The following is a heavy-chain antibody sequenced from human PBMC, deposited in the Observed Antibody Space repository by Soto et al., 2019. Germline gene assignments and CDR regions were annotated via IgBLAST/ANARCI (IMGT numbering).Heavy chain of an antibody. V-gene: IGHV3-74*01. CDR3: ARGGFDYGTGRRDV. CDR2: TKSDGSGT. J-gene: IGHJ6*04. CDR1: GFTFSNYW. D-gene: IGHD3-10*01. Sequence: EVQLVESGGGLLQPGGPLTLSCTASGFTFSNYWMHWVRQAPGKGLVWVSRTKSDGSGTSYTDSVKGRFTICRDNAYNKLYLQMSNLRAEDTAVYYCARGGFDYGTGRRDVWGKGTTVSVSS.